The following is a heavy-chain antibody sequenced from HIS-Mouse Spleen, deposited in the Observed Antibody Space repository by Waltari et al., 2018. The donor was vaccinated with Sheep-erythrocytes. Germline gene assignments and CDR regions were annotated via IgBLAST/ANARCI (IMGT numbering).Heavy chain of an antibody. D-gene: IGHD2-2*01. Sequence: EVQLVESGGGLVQPGGSLRLSCAASGFTFSSYWMHWVRQAPGKGLVLVARINSDGSSTSYADSVRGRFTISRDNAKNTLYLQMNSLRAEDTALYYCAKDISRNIVVVPAAVGDYWGQGTLVTVSS. J-gene: IGHJ4*02. CDR3: AKDISRNIVVVPAAVGDY. CDR1: GFTFSSYW. CDR2: INSDGSST. V-gene: IGHV3-74*01.